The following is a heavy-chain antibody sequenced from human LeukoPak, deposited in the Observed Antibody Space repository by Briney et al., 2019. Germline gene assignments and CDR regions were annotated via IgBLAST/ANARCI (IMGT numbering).Heavy chain of an antibody. J-gene: IGHJ6*04. CDR1: GYSFTSHY. D-gene: IGHD3-10*02. V-gene: IGHV1-46*01. CDR3: AELGITMIGGV. CDR2: INPSGSST. Sequence: ASVKVSCKASGYSFTSHYMHWVRQAPGQGLEWLGLINPSGSSTLYAQKFQGRVTMTRDMSTTTDYMELSSLRAEDTAGYYCAELGITMIGGVWGKGTTVTISS.